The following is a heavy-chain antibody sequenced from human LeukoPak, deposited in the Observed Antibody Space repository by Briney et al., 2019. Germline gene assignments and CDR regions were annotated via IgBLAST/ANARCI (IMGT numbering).Heavy chain of an antibody. J-gene: IGHJ4*02. CDR3: ARGPSSPYYYDSSGYYPPSY. V-gene: IGHV4-39*01. D-gene: IGHD3-22*01. CDR2: IYYSGST. Sequence: SETLSLTCTVSGGSISSSSYYWGWIRQPPGKGLEWIGSIYYSGSTYYNPSLKSRVTISVDTSKNQFSLKLSSVTAADTAVYYCARGPSSPYYYDSSGYYPPSYWGQGTLVTVSS. CDR1: GGSISSSSYY.